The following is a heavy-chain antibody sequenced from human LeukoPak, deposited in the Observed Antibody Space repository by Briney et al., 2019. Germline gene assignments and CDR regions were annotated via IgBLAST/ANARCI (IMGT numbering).Heavy chain of an antibody. V-gene: IGHV3-64*01. CDR2: ISSNGGST. CDR3: AREVNWRFDY. D-gene: IGHD1-1*01. CDR1: GFTFSSYT. Sequence: GGSLRLSCAASGFTFSSYTMYWVRQAPGKGLEYVSAISSNGGSTYYANSVKGRFTISRDNSKNTLYLRMGSLRGEDMAVYYCAREVNWRFDYWGQGTLVTVSS. J-gene: IGHJ4*02.